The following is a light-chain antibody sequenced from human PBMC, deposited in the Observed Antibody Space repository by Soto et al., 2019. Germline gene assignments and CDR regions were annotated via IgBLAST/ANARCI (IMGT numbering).Light chain of an antibody. Sequence: EVVMTQSPATLSVSPGERATLSCRASQSINTNLAWYQQKPGQPPRLLIYAASTRATDIPTRFSGSGSATDFTITIRSLQSEDFAVYYCQQYDKWPLYTFGQGTKLEI. CDR2: AAS. CDR3: QQYDKWPLYT. J-gene: IGKJ2*01. CDR1: QSINTN. V-gene: IGKV3D-15*01.